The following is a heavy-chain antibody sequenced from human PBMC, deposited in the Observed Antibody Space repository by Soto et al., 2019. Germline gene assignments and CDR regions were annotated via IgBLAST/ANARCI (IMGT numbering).Heavy chain of an antibody. CDR1: GFPFSSYT. D-gene: IGHD3-10*01. V-gene: IGHV3-30*09. J-gene: IGHJ6*02. Sequence: QEHLVESGGGVVQPGGSLTLSCTASGFPFSSYTMHWLRRAPGKGLEWVGIISFDGSSKYYADWLKGRIVISRDNAKNTLYLQMNSLRVEDTAVYYCASDLSGRADVWGQGTTVTVSS. CDR3: ASDLSGRADV. CDR2: ISFDGSSK.